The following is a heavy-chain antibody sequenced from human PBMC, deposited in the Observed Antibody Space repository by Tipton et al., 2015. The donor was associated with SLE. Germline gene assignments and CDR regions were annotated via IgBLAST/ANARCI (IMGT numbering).Heavy chain of an antibody. J-gene: IGHJ6*03. CDR3: ANTEAYYGSAPMDV. D-gene: IGHD3-10*01. Sequence: SLRLSCAASGFTFSSYAMSWVRQAPGRGLEWVSVIYSGGSSTYYADSVKGRFTISRDNSKNTLYLQMNSLRAEDTAVYYCANTEAYYGSAPMDVWGKGTTVTVSS. CDR2: IYSGGSST. V-gene: IGHV3-23*03. CDR1: GFTFSSYA.